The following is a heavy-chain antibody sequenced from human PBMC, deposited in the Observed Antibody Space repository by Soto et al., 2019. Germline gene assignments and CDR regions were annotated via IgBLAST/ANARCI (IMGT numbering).Heavy chain of an antibody. CDR1: GFTFSSYS. J-gene: IGHJ6*03. V-gene: IGHV3-21*01. D-gene: IGHD3-3*01. CDR3: ARQRFLEWLLSYYYYMDV. Sequence: EVQLVESGGGLVKPGGSLRLSCAASGFTFSSYSMNWVRQAPGKGLEWVSSISSSSSYIYYADSVKGRFTISRDNAKKSLYLQMNSLRAEDTAVYYCARQRFLEWLLSYYYYMDVWGKGTTVTVSS. CDR2: ISSSSSYI.